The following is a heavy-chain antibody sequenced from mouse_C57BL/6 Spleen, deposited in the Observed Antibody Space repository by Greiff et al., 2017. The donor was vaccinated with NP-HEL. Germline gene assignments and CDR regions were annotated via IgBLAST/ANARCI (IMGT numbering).Heavy chain of an antibody. CDR1: GFTFSDYY. D-gene: IGHD4-1*01. Sequence: EVKLMESEGGLVQPGSSMKLSCTASGFTFSDYYMAWVRQVPEKGLEWVANINYDGSSTYYLDSLKSRFIFSRDNAKNILYLQMSSLKSEDTATYYCARGNWALDYWGQGTTLTVSS. J-gene: IGHJ2*01. CDR2: INYDGSST. CDR3: ARGNWALDY. V-gene: IGHV5-16*01.